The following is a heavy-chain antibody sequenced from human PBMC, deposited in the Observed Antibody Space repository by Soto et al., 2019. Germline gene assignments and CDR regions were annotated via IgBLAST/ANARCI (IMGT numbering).Heavy chain of an antibody. J-gene: IGHJ3*01. Sequence: QVQVVQSGAEVKKPGSSVKVSCKASGDTFRTYVIGWVRQAPGQGLEWMGGIIPIVGTSNYAQNFQGRVTITADRSTSTAYMELSSLRSEDTAVYYCARGSGDAYGYYQVLDVWGQGTMVTVSS. V-gene: IGHV1-69*06. CDR2: IIPIVGTS. CDR1: GDTFRTYV. D-gene: IGHD4-17*01. CDR3: ARGSGDAYGYYQVLDV.